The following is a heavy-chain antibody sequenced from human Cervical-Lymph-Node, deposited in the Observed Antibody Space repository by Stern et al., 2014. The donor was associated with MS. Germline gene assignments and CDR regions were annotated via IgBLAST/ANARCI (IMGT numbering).Heavy chain of an antibody. CDR1: GFTFSNFG. CDR3: ARRLKTMGPPSDP. CDR2: ISYDGSDK. D-gene: IGHD3-10*01. J-gene: IGHJ5*02. Sequence: VQLVESGGGVVQPGRSLRLSCAASGFTFSNFGMHWVRQAPGKGLEWGALISYDGSDKHFADSVKGRFTISRDDSKNTLFLQMNSLRSEDTAVYYCARRLKTMGPPSDPWGQGTLVTVSP. V-gene: IGHV3-30*03.